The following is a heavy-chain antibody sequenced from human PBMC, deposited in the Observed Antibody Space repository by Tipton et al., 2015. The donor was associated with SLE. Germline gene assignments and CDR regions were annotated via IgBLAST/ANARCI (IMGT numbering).Heavy chain of an antibody. CDR2: INPNSGGT. D-gene: IGHD3-3*01. Sequence: QSGAEVKKPGASVKVSCKASGYTFTGYYMHWVRQAPGQGLEWMGRINPNSGGTNYAQKFQGRVTMTRDTSISTAYMELSRLRSDDTAVYYCAREEGFLEWLPVENYYYYGMDVWGQGTTVTVSS. CDR1: GYTFTGYY. J-gene: IGHJ6*02. CDR3: AREEGFLEWLPVENYYYYGMDV. V-gene: IGHV1-2*06.